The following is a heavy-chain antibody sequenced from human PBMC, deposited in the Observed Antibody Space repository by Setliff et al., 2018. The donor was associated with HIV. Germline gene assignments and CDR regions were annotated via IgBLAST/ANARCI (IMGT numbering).Heavy chain of an antibody. CDR1: GMSISGYY. CDR2: IYYTGTA. Sequence: LSLTCRVSGMSISGYYWSWIRQSPGKGLEWIGYIYYTGTASYNPSLKSRVTIQVDTSNNRFSLNLRSATVADTAVYFCARDHELGAFDLWGQGTMVTVSS. D-gene: IGHD1-26*01. J-gene: IGHJ3*01. V-gene: IGHV4-59*01. CDR3: ARDHELGAFDL.